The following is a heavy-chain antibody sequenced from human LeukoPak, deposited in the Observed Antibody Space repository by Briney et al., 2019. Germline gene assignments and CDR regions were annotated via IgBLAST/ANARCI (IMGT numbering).Heavy chain of an antibody. Sequence: PSETLSLTCTVSGGSISYYYWSWIRQPPGKGLEWIGYIYYSGNTNYNPSLKSRVTISVDTSKNQFSLKLGSVTAADTAVYYCARDRLRFVYWGQGTLVTVSS. CDR1: GGSISYYY. CDR2: IYYSGNT. CDR3: ARDRLRFVY. J-gene: IGHJ4*02. V-gene: IGHV4-59*01.